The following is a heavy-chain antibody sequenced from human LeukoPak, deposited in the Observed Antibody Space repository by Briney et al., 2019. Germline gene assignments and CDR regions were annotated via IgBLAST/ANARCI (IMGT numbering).Heavy chain of an antibody. CDR3: ASRGTSNSGYDDAEDAFDV. Sequence: GASVTVSFKASGYTFTGYSVHWVRQAPGQGREWMGWINPNSGGTNYAQKFQGRVTMTRDTAISTAYMEVSRLRSDDTSVYYCASRGTSNSGYDDAEDAFDVWGQGTLLTVSS. CDR2: INPNSGGT. V-gene: IGHV1-2*02. D-gene: IGHD3-22*01. J-gene: IGHJ3*01. CDR1: GYTFTGYS.